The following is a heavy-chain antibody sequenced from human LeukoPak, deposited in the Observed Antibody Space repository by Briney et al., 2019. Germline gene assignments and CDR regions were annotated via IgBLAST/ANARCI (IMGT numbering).Heavy chain of an antibody. Sequence: PSETLSLTFTVSGDSFTSVTDYWAWIRQPPGKGLEWIATGDYSGGTYYNPSLESRVAISADMSKNQISLQLTSVAGADTAVYYCAGERGEEYSSGWYKTNFFYNWGQGVRVTVSS. CDR2: GDYSGGT. V-gene: IGHV4-39*07. CDR3: AGERGEEYSSGWYKTNFFYN. D-gene: IGHD6-19*01. J-gene: IGHJ4*02. CDR1: GDSFTSVTDY.